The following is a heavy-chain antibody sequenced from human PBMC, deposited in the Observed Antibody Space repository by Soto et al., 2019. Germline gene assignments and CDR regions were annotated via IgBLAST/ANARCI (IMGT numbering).Heavy chain of an antibody. CDR2: INHSGST. CDR3: ARGPQKTPYYYYMDV. V-gene: IGHV4-34*01. Sequence: SETLSLTCAVYGGSFSGYYWSWIRQPPGKGLEWIGEINHSGSTNYNPSLKSRVTISVDTSKNQFSLKLSSVTAADTAVYYCARGPQKTPYYYYMDVWGKGTTVTVSS. J-gene: IGHJ6*03. CDR1: GGSFSGYY.